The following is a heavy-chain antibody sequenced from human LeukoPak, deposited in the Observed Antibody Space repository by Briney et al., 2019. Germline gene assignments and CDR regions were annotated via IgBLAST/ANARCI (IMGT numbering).Heavy chain of an antibody. D-gene: IGHD5-12*01. V-gene: IGHV3-30*18. J-gene: IGHJ4*01. CDR1: GFTFIDHG. Sequence: GGSLRLSCAASGFTFIDHGMHWVRQAPDKGLQWVAMISYDGSKKFYSDSVKGRFTISRDNSKNTLYLQMNSLSTDDAAVYYCAKPQRGFGNYDHLAFDYWGHGIVVTVSS. CDR3: AKPQRGFGNYDHLAFDY. CDR2: ISYDGSKK.